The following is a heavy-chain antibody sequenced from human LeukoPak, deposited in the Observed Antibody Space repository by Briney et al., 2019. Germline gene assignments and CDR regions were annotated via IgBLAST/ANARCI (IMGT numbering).Heavy chain of an antibody. V-gene: IGHV3-21*01. CDR2: ISSSSSYI. Sequence: GGSLRLSCAASGFTFSSYSMNWVRQAPGKGLEWVSSISSSSSYIYYADSVKGRFTISRDNAKNSLYLQMNSLRAEDTAVYYCARGGGYSYGYRHNWFDPWGQGTLVTVSS. CDR3: ARGGGYSYGYRHNWFDP. D-gene: IGHD5-18*01. J-gene: IGHJ5*02. CDR1: GFTFSSYS.